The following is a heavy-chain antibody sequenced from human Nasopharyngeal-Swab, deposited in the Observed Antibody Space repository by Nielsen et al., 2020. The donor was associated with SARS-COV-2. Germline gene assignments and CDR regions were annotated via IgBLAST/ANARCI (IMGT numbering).Heavy chain of an antibody. Sequence: GGSLTLSCAASGLRFDVYCFHWVRPAPGKGLDWVAFLSYDGITEDYADSVKGRFTISRDNSKRILYLQMHSLRLEDTAMYYCARELTITLARGGRALAVWGQGTTVTVSS. CDR1: GLRFDVYC. D-gene: IGHD3-10*01. J-gene: IGHJ6*02. CDR3: ARELTITLARGGRALAV. V-gene: IGHV3-30-3*01. CDR2: LSYDGITE.